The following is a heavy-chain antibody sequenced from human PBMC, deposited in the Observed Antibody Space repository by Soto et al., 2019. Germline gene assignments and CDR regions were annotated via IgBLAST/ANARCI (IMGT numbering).Heavy chain of an antibody. CDR1: GFTFSSYS. CDR3: AREAHITMVRGVMVR. Sequence: GGSLRLSCAASGFTFSSYSMNWVRQAPGKGLEWVSSISSSSSYIYYADSVKGRFTISRDNAKNSLYLQMNSLRAEDTAVYYCAREAHITMVRGVMVRWGQGTLVTVSS. J-gene: IGHJ4*02. CDR2: ISSSSSYI. V-gene: IGHV3-21*01. D-gene: IGHD3-10*01.